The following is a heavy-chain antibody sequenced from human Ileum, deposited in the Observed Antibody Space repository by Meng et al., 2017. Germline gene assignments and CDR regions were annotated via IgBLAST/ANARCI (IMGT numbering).Heavy chain of an antibody. J-gene: IGHJ1*01. D-gene: IGHD2-15*01. CDR2: IFHTGNT. Sequence: QMQLQESGPGLVKPSGTLSRTCGDTGGSFSSGNWWGWVRQPPGKGLEWIGEIFHTGNTNYNPSLQSRVSLSIDKSKNQFSLKVISVTAADTAVYYCVNYCSGGKCSPNEKTQHWGQGTLVTVSS. CDR3: VNYCSGGKCSPNEKTQH. V-gene: IGHV4-4*02. CDR1: GGSFSSGNW.